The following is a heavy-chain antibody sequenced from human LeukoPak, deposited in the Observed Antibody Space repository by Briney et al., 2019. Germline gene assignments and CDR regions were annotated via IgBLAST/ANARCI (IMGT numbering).Heavy chain of an antibody. CDR1: GGSVSSGNYY. D-gene: IGHD2-2*01. Sequence: PSETLSLTCTVSGGSVSSGNYYWSWIRQPPGRGLEWFGFIYHSGSTNYNPYLKSRVTISPDTSKNQFSLKLSPVTAADTAVYYCARVVRDTYGMDVWGQGTTVTVSS. CDR3: ARVVRDTYGMDV. J-gene: IGHJ6*02. CDR2: IYHSGST. V-gene: IGHV4-61*01.